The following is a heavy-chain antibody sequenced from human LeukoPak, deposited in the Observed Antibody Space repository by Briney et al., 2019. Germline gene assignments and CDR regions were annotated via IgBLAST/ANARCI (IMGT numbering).Heavy chain of an antibody. D-gene: IGHD3-22*01. CDR1: GGSISSSSYY. J-gene: IGHJ5*02. Sequence: PSETLSLTCTVSGGSISSSSYYWSWIRQPPGKGLEWIGYIYYSGSTNYNPSLKSRVTISVDTSKNQFSLKLSSVTAADTAVYYCARDGYYYDSSGYSNWFDPWGQGTLVTVSS. CDR3: ARDGYYYDSSGYSNWFDP. V-gene: IGHV4-61*01. CDR2: IYYSGST.